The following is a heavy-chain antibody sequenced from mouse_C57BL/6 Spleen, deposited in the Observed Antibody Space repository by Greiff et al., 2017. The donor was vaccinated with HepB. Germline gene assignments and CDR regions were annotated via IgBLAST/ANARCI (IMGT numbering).Heavy chain of an antibody. Sequence: VQLQQSGPELVKPGDSVKISCKASGYSFTGYFMNWVMQSHGKSLEWIGRINPYNGDTFYNQKFKGKATLTVDKSSSTAHMELRSLTSEDAAVYYCARSGYYGSSYYAMDYWGQGTSVTVSS. J-gene: IGHJ4*01. D-gene: IGHD1-1*01. CDR3: ARSGYYGSSYYAMDY. CDR1: GYSFTGYF. CDR2: INPYNGDT. V-gene: IGHV1-20*01.